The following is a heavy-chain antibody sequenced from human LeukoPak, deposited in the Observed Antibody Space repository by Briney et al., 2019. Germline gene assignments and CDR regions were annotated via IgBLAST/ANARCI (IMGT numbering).Heavy chain of an antibody. Sequence: PSETLSLTCTVSGGSISSSSYYWGWIRQPPGKGLEWIGSIYYSGSTYYNPSLKSRVTISVDTSKNQFSLKLSSVTAADTAVYYCARTHPYYDILIDWGQGTLVTVSS. CDR2: IYYSGST. D-gene: IGHD3-9*01. CDR1: GGSISSSSYY. J-gene: IGHJ4*02. CDR3: ARTHPYYDILID. V-gene: IGHV4-39*07.